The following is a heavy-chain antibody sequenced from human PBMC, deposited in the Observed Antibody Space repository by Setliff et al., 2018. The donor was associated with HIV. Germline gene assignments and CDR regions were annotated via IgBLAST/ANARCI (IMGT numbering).Heavy chain of an antibody. J-gene: IGHJ4*02. CDR2: ISHRGSA. CDR1: GGSFSGYY. Sequence: SETLSLTCAVYGGSFSGYYWSWIRQPPGKGLEWIGEISHRGSANYNPSLKSRVTILVDTSKNQFFVKLSSVTAADTAVYYCARGDYYDSSGYEGFDSWGQGILVTVSS. V-gene: IGHV4-34*01. CDR3: ARGDYYDSSGYEGFDS. D-gene: IGHD3-22*01.